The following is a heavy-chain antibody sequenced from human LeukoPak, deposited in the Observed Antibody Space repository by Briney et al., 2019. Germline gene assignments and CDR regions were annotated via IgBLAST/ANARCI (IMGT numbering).Heavy chain of an antibody. Sequence: GGSLRLSCAASGFTFSSYAMSWVRQAPGKGLEWVSAISGSGGSTYYADSVKGRFTISRDNSKNTLYLQMNSLRAEDTAVYYCAKDSEYYDFWRGSRYFDYWGQGTLVTVSS. D-gene: IGHD3-3*01. V-gene: IGHV3-23*01. CDR3: AKDSEYYDFWRGSRYFDY. J-gene: IGHJ4*02. CDR2: ISGSGGST. CDR1: GFTFSSYA.